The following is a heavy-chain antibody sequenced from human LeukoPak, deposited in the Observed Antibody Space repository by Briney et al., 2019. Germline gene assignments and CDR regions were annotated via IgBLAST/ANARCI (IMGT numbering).Heavy chain of an antibody. V-gene: IGHV5-10-1*01. CDR2: IDPSDSYT. J-gene: IGHJ4*02. CDR3: AILGYCSGGSCQYYFDY. Sequence: PGESLKISCKGSGYSFTSYWISWVRQMPGKGLEWMGRIDPSDSYTNYSPSFQGHVTISADKSISTAYLQWSSLKASDTVMYYCAILGYCSGGSCQYYFDYWGQGTLVTVSS. CDR1: GYSFTSYW. D-gene: IGHD2-15*01.